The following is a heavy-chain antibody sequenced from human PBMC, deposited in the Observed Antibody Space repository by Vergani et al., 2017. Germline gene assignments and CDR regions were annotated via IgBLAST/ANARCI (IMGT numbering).Heavy chain of an antibody. CDR3: ARSVVPAAIGTDNYYYMDV. V-gene: IGHV1-69*13. Sequence: QVQLVQSGAEVKKPGSSVKVSCKASGGTFSSYAISWVRQAPGQGLEWMGGIIPIFGTANYAQKFQGRVTITADESTSTAYMELSSLRSEDTAVYYCARSVVPAAIGTDNYYYMDVWGKGTTVTVSS. CDR1: GGTFSSYA. D-gene: IGHD2-2*01. J-gene: IGHJ6*03. CDR2: IIPIFGTA.